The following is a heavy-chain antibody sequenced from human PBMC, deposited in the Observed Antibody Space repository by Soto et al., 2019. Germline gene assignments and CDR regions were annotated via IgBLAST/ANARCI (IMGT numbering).Heavy chain of an antibody. J-gene: IGHJ6*02. D-gene: IGHD2-2*01. Sequence: TSETLSLTCAVSGGSISSGGYSWSWIRQPPGKGLEWIGYIYHSGSTYYNPSLKSRVSISLDTSNNQFSLKLSSVTAADTAVYFCARDPHCFSTSCPYYYYGMHVWGQGPTVTVSS. CDR1: GGSISSGGYS. V-gene: IGHV4-30-2*05. CDR2: IYHSGST. CDR3: ARDPHCFSTSCPYYYYGMHV.